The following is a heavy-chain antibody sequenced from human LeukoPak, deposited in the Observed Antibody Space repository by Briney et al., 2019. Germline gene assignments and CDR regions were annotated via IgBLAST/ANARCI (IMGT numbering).Heavy chain of an antibody. CDR3: AKDRDAYSSGWSEFDY. Sequence: PGGSLRLSCAASGFNFSGYGMHWVRQAPGKGLEWVAFIWYDGSNKYYADSVKGRFTISRDNSKNTLYLQMNSLRAEDTAVYYCAKDRDAYSSGWSEFDYWGQGTLVTVSS. V-gene: IGHV3-30*02. D-gene: IGHD6-19*01. CDR1: GFNFSGYG. J-gene: IGHJ4*02. CDR2: IWYDGSNK.